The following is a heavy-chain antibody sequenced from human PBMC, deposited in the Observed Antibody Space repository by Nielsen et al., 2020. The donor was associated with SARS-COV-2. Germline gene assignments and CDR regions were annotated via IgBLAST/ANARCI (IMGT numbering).Heavy chain of an antibody. CDR2: IYYSGST. CDR1: GGSISSGGYY. V-gene: IGHV4-31*03. CDR3: AKDMGSPGDY. D-gene: IGHD3-10*01. Sequence: SETLSLTCTVSGGSISSGGYYWSWIRQHPGKGLEWIGYIYYSGSTYYNPSLKSRVTISVDTSKNQFSLKLSSVTAADTALYYCAKDMGSPGDYWGQGTLVTVSS. J-gene: IGHJ4*02.